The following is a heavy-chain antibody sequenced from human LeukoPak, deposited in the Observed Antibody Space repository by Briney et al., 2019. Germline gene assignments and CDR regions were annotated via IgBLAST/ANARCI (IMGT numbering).Heavy chain of an antibody. CDR3: TTPAAGPRAEYSQY. Sequence: GSLRLSCAASGFTFSRYSMNWVRQAPGKGLEWVSSISPDARYIYYADSLKGRFTVSRDNAKNSLYLQMNSLAVEDTAVYYCTTPAAGPRAEYSQYWGQGTLVTVSS. J-gene: IGHJ1*01. CDR2: ISPDARYI. D-gene: IGHD6-13*01. CDR1: GFTFSRYS. V-gene: IGHV3-21*01.